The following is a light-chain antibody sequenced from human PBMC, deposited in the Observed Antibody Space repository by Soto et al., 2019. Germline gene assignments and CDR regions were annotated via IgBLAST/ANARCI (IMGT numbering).Light chain of an antibody. Sequence: DIQMTQSPSSLSASVGDRVTITCWASQGIRNDLGWYQQKPGQAPKRLIYAASSLQSGVSARFSGSGSGPESTLTISSLQPEDFETYYCVQHISYPLTFGGGPKVEIK. CDR3: VQHISYPLT. CDR2: AAS. CDR1: QGIRND. V-gene: IGKV1-17*01. J-gene: IGKJ4*01.